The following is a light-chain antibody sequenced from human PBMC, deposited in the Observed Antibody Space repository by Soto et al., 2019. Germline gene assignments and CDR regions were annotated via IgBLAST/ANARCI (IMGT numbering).Light chain of an antibody. CDR1: QGMSRW. CDR3: QQANSFPLT. Sequence: DIQMTQSPSFVSASVGDSVTITCRASQGMSRWLAWYQQRPGKAPELLIYGASSLQSGVPSRCSGSGSATDFTLTISSLQDEEFATYYCQQANSFPLTFGQGTRLEIK. CDR2: GAS. V-gene: IGKV1-12*01. J-gene: IGKJ5*01.